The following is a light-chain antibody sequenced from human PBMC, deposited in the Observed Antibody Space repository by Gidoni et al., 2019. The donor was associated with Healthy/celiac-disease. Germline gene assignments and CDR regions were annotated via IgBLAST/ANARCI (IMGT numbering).Light chain of an antibody. J-gene: IGKJ4*01. V-gene: IGKV1-39*01. CDR2: AAS. CDR3: QQCYSTPLT. Sequence: DIKMTKSPSSLSASVGDRVTITCRASQSISSYLNWYQQKPGKAPKLLIYAASSLQSGVPSRFSGSGSGTDFTLTISSLQPEDFATYYCQQCYSTPLTFGGGTKVEIK. CDR1: QSISSY.